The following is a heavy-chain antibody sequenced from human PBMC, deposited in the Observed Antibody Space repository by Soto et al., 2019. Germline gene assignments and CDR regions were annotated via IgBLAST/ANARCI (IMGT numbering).Heavy chain of an antibody. CDR3: ATVILRYFDLYYGMDV. D-gene: IGHD3-9*01. CDR1: GYTLTELS. CDR2: FDPEDGET. Sequence: ASVKVSCKVSGYTLTELSMHWVRQAPGKGLEWMGGFDPEDGETIYAQKFQGRVTMTEDTSTDTAYMELSSLRSEDTAVYYCATVILRYFDLYYGMDVWGQGTTVTVSS. V-gene: IGHV1-24*01. J-gene: IGHJ6*02.